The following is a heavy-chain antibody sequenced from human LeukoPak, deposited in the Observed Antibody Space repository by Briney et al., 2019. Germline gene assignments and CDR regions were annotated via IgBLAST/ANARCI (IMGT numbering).Heavy chain of an antibody. CDR1: GGSFSGYY. V-gene: IGHV4-34*01. CDR2: INHSGST. CDR3: ARKTNDWFDP. Sequence: SETLSLTCAVYGGSFSGYYWSWIRQPPGKGLEWIGEINHSGSTNYNPSLRSRVTISVDTSKNQFSLKLSSVNAADTAVYYCARKTNDWFDPWGQGTLVTVSS. J-gene: IGHJ5*02. D-gene: IGHD2-8*01.